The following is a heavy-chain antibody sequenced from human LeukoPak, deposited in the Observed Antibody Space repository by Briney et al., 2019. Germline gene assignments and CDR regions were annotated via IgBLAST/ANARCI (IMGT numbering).Heavy chain of an antibody. CDR3: ARDPRYYGR. Sequence: HPGGSLRLSCAVSEFSVSSNYMSWVRQAPGKGPEWVSVIYSGGSPQYADSVKGRFTISRDNAKNTLYLQMNSLRTEDTAVYYCARDPRYYGRWGQGTLVTVSS. J-gene: IGHJ4*02. D-gene: IGHD3-10*01. V-gene: IGHV3-66*02. CDR1: EFSVSSNY. CDR2: IYSGGSP.